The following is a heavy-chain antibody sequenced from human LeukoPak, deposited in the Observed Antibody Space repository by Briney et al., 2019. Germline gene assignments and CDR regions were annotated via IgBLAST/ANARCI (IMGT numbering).Heavy chain of an antibody. CDR3: AGVMGYSSCWYASGFDP. CDR2: NDFSGST. D-gene: IGHD6-19*01. V-gene: IGHV4-39*07. CDR1: GGTISSSRLY. J-gene: IGHJ5*02. Sequence: PSGTLSLTCAVSGGTISSSRLYWVCMRQPPGQGRVGIVRNDFSGSTYYNSSLKSRVTISVDTSKNQFSLKLTSVTAADTAISYCAGVMGYSSCWYASGFDPWGQGTLVTVSS.